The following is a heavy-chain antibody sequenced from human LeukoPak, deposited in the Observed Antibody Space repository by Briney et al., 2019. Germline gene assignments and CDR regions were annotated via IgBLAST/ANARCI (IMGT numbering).Heavy chain of an antibody. J-gene: IGHJ6*02. CDR2: IYYSWST. V-gene: IGHV4-59*01. Sequence: SETLSLTCTVSGGSISSYYWSWIRQPPGKGLEWIGYIYYSWSTNYNPSLKSRVTISVDTSKNQFSLKLSSVTAADTAVYYCARDRYGMDVWGQGTTVTVSS. CDR3: ARDRYGMDV. CDR1: GGSISSYY.